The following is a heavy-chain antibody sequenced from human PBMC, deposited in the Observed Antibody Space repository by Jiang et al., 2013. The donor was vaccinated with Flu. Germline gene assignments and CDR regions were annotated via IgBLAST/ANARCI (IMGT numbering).Heavy chain of an antibody. J-gene: IGHJ5*02. CDR2: IYYSGST. D-gene: IGHD2-2*01. CDR1: GGSISSSSYY. Sequence: GPGLVKPSETLSLTCTVSGGSISSSSYYWGWIRQPPGKGLEWIGSIYYSGSTYYNPSLKSRVTISVDTSKNQFSLKLSSVTAADTAVYYCARSGDIVVVPAASGWFDPWGQGTLVTVSS. CDR3: ARSGDIVVVPAASGWFDP. V-gene: IGHV4-39*07.